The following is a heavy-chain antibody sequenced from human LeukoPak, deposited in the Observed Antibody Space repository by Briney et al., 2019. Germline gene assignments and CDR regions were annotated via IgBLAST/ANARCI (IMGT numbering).Heavy chain of an antibody. V-gene: IGHV3-23*01. CDR2: ISGSGGST. J-gene: IGHJ4*02. Sequence: GGSLRLSCAASGFTFSSYAMSWVRQAPGKGLEWVSAISGSGGSTYYADSVKGRFTISRDNSKNTLYLQMNSLRAEDTAVYYWAKVPDWLGDLEYFAYGGREPLVTAPS. CDR3: AKVPDWLGDLEYFAY. CDR1: GFTFSSYA. D-gene: IGHD3-10*01.